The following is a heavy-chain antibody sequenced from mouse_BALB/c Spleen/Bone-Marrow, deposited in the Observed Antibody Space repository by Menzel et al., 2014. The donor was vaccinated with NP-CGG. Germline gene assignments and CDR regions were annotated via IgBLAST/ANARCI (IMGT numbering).Heavy chain of an antibody. CDR1: GYTFGSYW. Sequence: QVQLKDSGAELMKPGASVKISCKATGYTFGSYWIEWVKQRPGHGLEWIGEILPGSGRTNYNEKFKGKATFTADTSSNTAYMQLSSLTSEGSAVYYCAREDGNHVGFAYWGQGTLVTGSA. CDR3: AREDGNHVGFAY. V-gene: IGHV1-9*01. CDR2: ILPGSGRT. J-gene: IGHJ3*01. D-gene: IGHD2-1*01.